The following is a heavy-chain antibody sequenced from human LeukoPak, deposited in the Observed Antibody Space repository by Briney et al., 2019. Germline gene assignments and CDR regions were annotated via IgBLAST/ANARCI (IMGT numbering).Heavy chain of an antibody. J-gene: IGHJ6*02. D-gene: IGHD5-18*01. Sequence: GGSLRLSCAASGFTVSSNYMNWVRQAPGKGLEWVSVIYSGGNTYYADSVKGRFTISRDNSENTLYLQMNSLRAEDTAVYYCARDRFSYGYRHYGMDVWGQGTTVTVSS. CDR1: GFTVSSNY. CDR3: ARDRFSYGYRHYGMDV. CDR2: IYSGGNT. V-gene: IGHV3-53*01.